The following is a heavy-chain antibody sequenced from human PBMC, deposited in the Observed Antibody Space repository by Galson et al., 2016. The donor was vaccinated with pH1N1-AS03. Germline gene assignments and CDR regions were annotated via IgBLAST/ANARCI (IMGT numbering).Heavy chain of an antibody. Sequence: VKVSCKVSGYTFTDHNMHWVQQAPGKGLEWMGLVDPDTSKTKYAEKFQGRVTITADTSRDTAYMDLSGLRSADTAIYYCATDGPRGSLSSWGQGTLVTVSS. CDR3: ATDGPRGSLSS. V-gene: IGHV1-69-2*01. CDR2: VDPDTSKT. J-gene: IGHJ4*02. CDR1: GYTFTDHN. D-gene: IGHD6-6*01.